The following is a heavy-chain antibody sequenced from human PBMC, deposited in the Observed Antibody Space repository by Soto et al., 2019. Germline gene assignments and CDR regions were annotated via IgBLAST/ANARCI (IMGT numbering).Heavy chain of an antibody. CDR3: ARDSTVGFR. Sequence: GGSLRLSCAASGFPFRSFWMYWVRQAPGKGLMWVSRISGDGGSASYTDSVKGRFFISRDNARNTLYLQMNSLTAEDTANYYCARDSTVGFRWGQGTPVTVYS. V-gene: IGHV3-74*01. CDR2: ISGDGGSA. CDR1: GFPFRSFW. J-gene: IGHJ4*02. D-gene: IGHD1-26*01.